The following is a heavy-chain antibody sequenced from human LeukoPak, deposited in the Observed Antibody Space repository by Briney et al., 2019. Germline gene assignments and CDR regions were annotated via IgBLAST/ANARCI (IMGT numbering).Heavy chain of an antibody. CDR3: ARALRYFDWYSYYFDY. V-gene: IGHV1-2*02. J-gene: IGHJ4*02. Sequence: EASVKVSCKASGYTFTGYYMHWVRQAPGQGLEWMGWINPNSGGTNYAQKFQGRVTMTRDTSTSTAYMELSRLRSDDTAVYYCARALRYFDWYSYYFDYWGQGTLVTVSS. D-gene: IGHD3-9*01. CDR1: GYTFTGYY. CDR2: INPNSGGT.